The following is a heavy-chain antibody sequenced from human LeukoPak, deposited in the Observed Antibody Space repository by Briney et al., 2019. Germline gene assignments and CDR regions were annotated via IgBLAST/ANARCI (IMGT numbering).Heavy chain of an antibody. D-gene: IGHD2-2*01. CDR1: GFTFSSYS. J-gene: IGHJ4*02. CDR3: ARTGQVVPAAFDY. CDR2: ISSSTI. Sequence: GGSLRLSCAASGFTFSSYSMNWVRQAPGKGLEWVSYISSSTIYYADSVKGRFTISRDNAKNSLYLQMNSLRAEDTAVYYCARTGQVVPAAFDYWGQGTLVTVAS. V-gene: IGHV3-48*01.